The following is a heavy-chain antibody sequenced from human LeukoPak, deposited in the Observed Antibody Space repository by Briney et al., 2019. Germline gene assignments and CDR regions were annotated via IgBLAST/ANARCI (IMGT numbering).Heavy chain of an antibody. D-gene: IGHD4-17*01. V-gene: IGHV3-48*02. CDR3: ARETYAPFDY. CDR1: GFTFSSYS. Sequence: GGSLRLSCAASGFTFSSYSMNWVRQAPGKGLEWVSYISSRSSTIYYADSVKGRFTISRDNAKNSLYLQMNSLRDEDTGVYYCARETYAPFDYWGQGALVTVSS. CDR2: ISSRSSTI. J-gene: IGHJ4*02.